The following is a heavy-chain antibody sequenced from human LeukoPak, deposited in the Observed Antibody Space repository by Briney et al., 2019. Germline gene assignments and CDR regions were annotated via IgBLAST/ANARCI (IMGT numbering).Heavy chain of an antibody. CDR1: GFTVSSNY. D-gene: IGHD4-11*01. CDR2: ISGSGGST. J-gene: IGHJ4*02. Sequence: GGSLRLSCAASGFTVSSNYMSWVRQAPGKGLEWVSAISGSGGSTYYADSVKGRFTISRDNSKNTLYLQMNSLRAEDTAVYCCAPDYRFGYWGQGTLVTVSS. CDR3: APDYRFGY. V-gene: IGHV3-23*01.